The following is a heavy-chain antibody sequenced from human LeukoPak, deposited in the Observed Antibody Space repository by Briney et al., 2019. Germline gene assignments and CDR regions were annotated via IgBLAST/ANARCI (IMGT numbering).Heavy chain of an antibody. Sequence: PGGSLRLSCVASEFTFSSYSMSWVRRPPGRGPERVSSITSSGDLTFYTDPVKGRSTISRDNARNTLYRQMNSLRAEDTAIYYFSRLLCRGYLCRVFDNWGQGTLVTVSS. CDR1: EFTFSSYS. J-gene: IGHJ4*02. CDR2: ITSSGDLT. CDR3: SRLLCRGYLCRVFDN. D-gene: IGHD3-22*01. V-gene: IGHV3-23*01.